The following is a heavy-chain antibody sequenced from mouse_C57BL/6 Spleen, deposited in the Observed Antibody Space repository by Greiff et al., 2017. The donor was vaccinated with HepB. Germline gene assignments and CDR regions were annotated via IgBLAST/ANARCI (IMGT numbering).Heavy chain of an antibody. CDR2: IYPRSGNT. Sequence: QVQLKQSGAELARPGASVKLSCKASGYTFTSYGISWVKQRTGQGLEWIGEIYPRSGNTYYNEKFKGKATLTADKSSSTAYMELRSLTSEDSAVYFCARSTTVVATTRSFDVWGTGTTVTVSS. V-gene: IGHV1-81*01. J-gene: IGHJ1*03. CDR3: ARSTTVVATTRSFDV. D-gene: IGHD1-1*01. CDR1: GYTFTSYG.